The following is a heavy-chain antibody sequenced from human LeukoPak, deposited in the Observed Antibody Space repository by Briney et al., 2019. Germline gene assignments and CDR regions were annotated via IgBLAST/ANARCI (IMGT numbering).Heavy chain of an antibody. CDR1: GFSFSTYW. J-gene: IGHJ3*02. CDR2: IKEDGTEK. Sequence: GGSLRLSCAASGFSFSTYWMSWVRQAPGKGLEWVANIKEDGTEKYYVDSVKGRFTISRDNAKNSLYLQMNSLRAEDTALYYCAKDWGYCSSTSCYPDAFDIWGQGTMVTVSS. D-gene: IGHD2-2*01. CDR3: AKDWGYCSSTSCYPDAFDI. V-gene: IGHV3-7*03.